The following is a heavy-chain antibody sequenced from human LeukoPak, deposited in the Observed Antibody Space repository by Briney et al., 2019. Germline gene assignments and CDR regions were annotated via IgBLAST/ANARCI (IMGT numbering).Heavy chain of an antibody. CDR1: GFTVSNYW. V-gene: IGHV3-74*01. J-gene: IGHJ3*02. D-gene: IGHD2-8*01. CDR2: ISGDGRTI. Sequence: GGSLRLSCAASGFTVSNYWMSWGRQAPGKVLVWISRISGDGRTISYADSVKGRFTISRDNAKNTVSLQMNSLRGEDTAVYYCGREDRIVLGNDALDIWGQGTMITVSS. CDR3: GREDRIVLGNDALDI.